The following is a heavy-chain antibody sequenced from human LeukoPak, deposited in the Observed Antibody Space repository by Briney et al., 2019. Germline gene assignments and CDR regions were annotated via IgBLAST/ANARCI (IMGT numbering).Heavy chain of an antibody. CDR3: ARERATIFGVVIIAYGMDV. J-gene: IGHJ6*02. D-gene: IGHD3-3*01. Sequence: PSQTLSLTCTVSGGSISSGSYYWSWIRQPAGKGLEWIGRIYTCGSTNYNPSLKSRVTISVDTSKNQFSLKLSSVTAADTAVYYCARERATIFGVVIIAYGMDVWGQGTTVTVSS. CDR1: GGSISSGSYY. CDR2: IYTCGST. V-gene: IGHV4-61*02.